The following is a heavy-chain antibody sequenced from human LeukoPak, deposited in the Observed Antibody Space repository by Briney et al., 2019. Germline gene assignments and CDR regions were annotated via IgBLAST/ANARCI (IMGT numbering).Heavy chain of an antibody. Sequence: SETLSLTCTVSGGSISSHYWSWIRQPPGKGLEWIGYIYYSGSTNYNPPLKSRVTISVDTSKNQFSLKLSSVTAADTAVYYCARSGPDSSSFGSSTSFDPWGQGTLVTVSS. CDR1: GGSISSHY. D-gene: IGHD6-6*01. CDR2: IYYSGST. V-gene: IGHV4-59*11. CDR3: ARSGPDSSSFGSSTSFDP. J-gene: IGHJ5*02.